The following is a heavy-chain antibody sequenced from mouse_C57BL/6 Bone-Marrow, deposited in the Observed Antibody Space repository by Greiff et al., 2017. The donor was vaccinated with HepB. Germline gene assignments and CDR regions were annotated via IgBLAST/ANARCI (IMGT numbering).Heavy chain of an antibody. D-gene: IGHD2-3*01. J-gene: IGHJ2*01. Sequence: EVKVVESGGGLVQPGGSLKLSCAASGFTFSDYGMAWVRQAPRKGPEWVAFISNLAYSIYYADTVTGRFTISRENAKNTLYLEMSSLRSEDTAMYYCARHDGYYFDYWGQGTTLTVSS. V-gene: IGHV5-15*01. CDR2: ISNLAYSI. CDR1: GFTFSDYG. CDR3: ARHDGYYFDY.